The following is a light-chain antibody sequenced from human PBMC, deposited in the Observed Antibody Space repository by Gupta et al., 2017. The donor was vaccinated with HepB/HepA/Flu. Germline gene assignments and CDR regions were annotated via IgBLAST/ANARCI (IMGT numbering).Light chain of an antibody. Sequence: EIVFTQFPGTLSLSPGERATLSCRASQSVNSNYLAWYQQKLAQAPRVLIYGASSRATGIPDRFSGSGSGTDFTLTISRLEPEDFAVYYCQHEGSSPGTFGQGTKLENK. CDR3: QHEGSSPGT. J-gene: IGKJ1*01. CDR1: QSVNSNY. V-gene: IGKV3-20*01. CDR2: GAS.